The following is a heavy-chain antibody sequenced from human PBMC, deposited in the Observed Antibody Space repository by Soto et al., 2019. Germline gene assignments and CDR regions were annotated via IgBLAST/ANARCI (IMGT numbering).Heavy chain of an antibody. Sequence: SETLSLTCAVSGGSISSGGYSWSWIRQPPGKGLEWIGYIYHSGSTYYNPSLKSRVTISVDRSKNQFSLKLSSVTAADTAVYYCAGGIAVAGTLLDYSGQGSLVTVSS. CDR2: IYHSGST. CDR3: AGGIAVAGTLLDY. V-gene: IGHV4-30-2*01. CDR1: GGSISSGGYS. J-gene: IGHJ4*02. D-gene: IGHD6-19*01.